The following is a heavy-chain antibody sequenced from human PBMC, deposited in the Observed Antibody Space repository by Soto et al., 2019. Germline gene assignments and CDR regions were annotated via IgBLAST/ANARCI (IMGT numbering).Heavy chain of an antibody. V-gene: IGHV4-31*03. J-gene: IGHJ6*02. CDR1: GGTISSGGYY. D-gene: IGHD2-2*01. Sequence: SETLSLTSTVSGGTISSGGYYWSWIRQHPGKGLEWIGYIYYSGSTYYNPSLKSRVTISVDTSNNQFSLKLGSVTAADTAVYYCASQVPARSIYYYYGMDVWGQGTTVTVSS. CDR3: ASQVPARSIYYYYGMDV. CDR2: IYYSGST.